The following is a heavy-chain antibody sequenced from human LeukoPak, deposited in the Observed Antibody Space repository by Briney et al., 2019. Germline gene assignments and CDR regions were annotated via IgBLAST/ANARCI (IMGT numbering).Heavy chain of an antibody. CDR2: INHSGST. D-gene: IGHD2-2*01. CDR1: GGSFSGYY. V-gene: IGHV4-34*01. Sequence: PSETLSLTCAVYGGSFSGYYWSWIRQPPGKGLEWIGEINHSGSTNYNPSLKSRVTISVDTSKNQFSLKLSSVTAADTAVYYCARRRRYCSSTSCHGTIDYWGQGTLVTVSS. CDR3: ARRRRYCSSTSCHGTIDY. J-gene: IGHJ4*02.